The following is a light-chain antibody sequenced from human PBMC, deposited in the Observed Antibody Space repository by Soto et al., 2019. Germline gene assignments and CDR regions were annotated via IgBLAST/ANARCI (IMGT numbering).Light chain of an antibody. V-gene: IGLV1-51*01. CDR3: GTWDSSLSAVV. J-gene: IGLJ2*01. CDR2: DNN. CDR1: SSNIGNNY. Sequence: QSVLTQPPSVSAAPGQKVTISCSGSSSNIGNNYVCWHQQLPGTAPKLLIYDNNKRPSGIPDRFSGSKSGTSATLGITGLQTGDEADYYCGTWDSSLSAVVFGGGTQLTVL.